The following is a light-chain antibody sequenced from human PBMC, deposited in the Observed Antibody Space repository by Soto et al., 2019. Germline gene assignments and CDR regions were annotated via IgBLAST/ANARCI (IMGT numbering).Light chain of an antibody. CDR2: GAS. Sequence: ETVMTQSPATLPVSPGERATLSCRASQSVRSNLAWYQQKPGQAPRLLIYGASTRATGVPARFSGSGSGTDFTLTISRLEPEDFAVYYCHHYDSSPFTFGPGTKVDIK. V-gene: IGKV3-15*01. J-gene: IGKJ3*01. CDR1: QSVRSN. CDR3: HHYDSSPFT.